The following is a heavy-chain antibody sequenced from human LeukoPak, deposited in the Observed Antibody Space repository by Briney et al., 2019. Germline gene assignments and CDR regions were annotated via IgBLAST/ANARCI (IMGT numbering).Heavy chain of an antibody. V-gene: IGHV1-2*02. D-gene: IGHD4-17*01. CDR1: GYTFTGYY. J-gene: IGHJ6*03. Sequence: ASVKDSCKASGYTFTGYYMHWVRQAPGQGVEGMGWINPKSGGTNYAQKFQGRVTMTRDTSISTAYMELIRLRSDYTAVYHCAGGSLVTTKYYYYYMDVWGKGTTVTVSS. CDR2: INPKSGGT. CDR3: AGGSLVTTKYYYYYMDV.